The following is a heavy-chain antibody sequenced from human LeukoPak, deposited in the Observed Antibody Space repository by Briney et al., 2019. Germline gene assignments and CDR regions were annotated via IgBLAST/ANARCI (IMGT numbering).Heavy chain of an antibody. CDR3: ARGRWLRLAYYYGMDV. V-gene: IGHV4-34*01. CDR1: GGSFSGYY. Sequence: SSETLSLTCAVYGGSFSGYYWSWIRQPPGKGLEWIGEINHSGSTNYNPPLKSRVTISVDTSKNQFSLKLSSVTAADTAVYYCARGRWLRLAYYYGMDVWGKGTTVTVSS. CDR2: INHSGST. J-gene: IGHJ6*04. D-gene: IGHD5-12*01.